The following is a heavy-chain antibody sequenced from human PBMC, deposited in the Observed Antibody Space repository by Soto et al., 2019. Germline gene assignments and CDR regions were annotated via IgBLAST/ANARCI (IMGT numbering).Heavy chain of an antibody. Sequence: SETVSLTCTVSGGSISSYYWSWIRQPPGKGLEWIGYIYYSGSTNYNPSLKSRVTISVDTSKNQFSLKLSSVTAADTAVYYCARDFLGHYGMDVWGQGTTVTVSS. D-gene: IGHD3-16*01. CDR1: GGSISSYY. J-gene: IGHJ6*02. V-gene: IGHV4-59*01. CDR2: IYYSGST. CDR3: ARDFLGHYGMDV.